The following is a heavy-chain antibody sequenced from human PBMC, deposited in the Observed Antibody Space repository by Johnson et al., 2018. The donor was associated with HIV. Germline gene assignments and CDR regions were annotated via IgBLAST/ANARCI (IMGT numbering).Heavy chain of an antibody. J-gene: IGHJ3*02. Sequence: VQLVESGGGLVQPGGSLRLSCAASGFSFNSYWMSWDRQVPGKGLEFVANIKEDESEKSYVESVKGRFTISRDNANNLMYLQMSSLRAEDTAVYYCARDPGYSSFDIWGQGAMVIVSS. V-gene: IGHV3-7*05. CDR1: GFSFNSYW. D-gene: IGHD6-13*01. CDR2: IKEDESEK. CDR3: ARDPGYSSFDI.